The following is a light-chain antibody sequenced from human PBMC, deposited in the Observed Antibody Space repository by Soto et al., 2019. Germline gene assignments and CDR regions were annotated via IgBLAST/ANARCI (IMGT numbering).Light chain of an antibody. V-gene: IGLV1-44*01. CDR2: SDN. Sequence: QSVLTQPPSASGTPGQRVTISCSGISSNIGRNPVNWYQQLPGAAPKLLIYSDNNRPSGVPDRFSGSKSGTSASLAISGLQSEDEADYYCAAWDDSLSGRVFGGGTKLPS. CDR1: SSNIGRNP. J-gene: IGLJ3*02. CDR3: AAWDDSLSGRV.